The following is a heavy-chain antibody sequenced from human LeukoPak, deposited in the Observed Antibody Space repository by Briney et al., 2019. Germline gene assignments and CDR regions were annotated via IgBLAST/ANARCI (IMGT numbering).Heavy chain of an antibody. J-gene: IGHJ5*02. CDR3: ARGGEYCSSTSCYSGWFDP. Sequence: GGSLRLSCAASGFTFSSYAMSWVRQAPGKGLEWVSAISGSGGSTYYADSVKGRFTISRDNSKNTLYLQMNSLRSEDTAVYYCARGGEYCSSTSCYSGWFDPWGQGTLVTVSS. CDR1: GFTFSSYA. CDR2: ISGSGGST. V-gene: IGHV3-23*01. D-gene: IGHD2-2*01.